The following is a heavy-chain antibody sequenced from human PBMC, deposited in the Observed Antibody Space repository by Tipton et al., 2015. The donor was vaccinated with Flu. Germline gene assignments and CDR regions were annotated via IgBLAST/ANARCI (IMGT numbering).Heavy chain of an antibody. V-gene: IGHV1-18*01. CDR3: ARDWVVGYGGGYGLLSFYYGMDV. CDR1: GYTFTSYG. CDR2: ISAYNGNT. D-gene: IGHD1-26*01. J-gene: IGHJ6*02. Sequence: QMQLVQSGAEVKKPGASVKVSCKASGYTFTSYGISWVRQAPGRGLEWMGWISAYNGNTNYAQKLQGRVTMTTDTSTSTAYMELRSLRSGETAVYYCARDWVVGYGGGYGLLSFYYGMDVWGQGATVTVSS.